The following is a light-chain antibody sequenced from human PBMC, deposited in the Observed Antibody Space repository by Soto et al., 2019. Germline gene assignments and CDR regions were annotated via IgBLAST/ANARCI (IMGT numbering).Light chain of an antibody. CDR1: SSDVGGYNH. Sequence: QSALTQPASVSGSPGQSITISCTGTSSDVGGYNHVTWYQQHPGKAPKLMIYEVSNRPSGISDRFSGSKSANTASLTISGLQAEDEADYYCSSCRSSPPSYVFGTGTKVTVL. J-gene: IGLJ1*01. V-gene: IGLV2-14*01. CDR2: EVS. CDR3: SSCRSSPPSYV.